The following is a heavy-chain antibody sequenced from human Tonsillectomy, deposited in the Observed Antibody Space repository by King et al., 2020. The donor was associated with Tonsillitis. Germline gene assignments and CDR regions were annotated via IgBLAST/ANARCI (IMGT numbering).Heavy chain of an antibody. CDR1: GGSISSYY. V-gene: IGHV4-4*07. J-gene: IGHJ4*02. CDR3: AHYSVQLWAPSIRGHFDY. Sequence: QLQESGPGLVKPSETLSLTCTVSGGSISSYYWSWIRQPAGKGLEWIGRIYTSGSTNYNPSLKSRVTMSVDTSKNQFSLKLSSVTAADTAVYYCAHYSVQLWAPSIRGHFDYWGQGTLVTVSS. CDR2: IYTSGST. D-gene: IGHD5-18*01.